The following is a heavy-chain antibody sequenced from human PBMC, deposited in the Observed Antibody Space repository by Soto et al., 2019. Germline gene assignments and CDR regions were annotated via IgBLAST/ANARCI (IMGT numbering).Heavy chain of an antibody. Sequence: PGGSLRLSCAASGFTFSSCAMGWVRQAPGKGLEWVSSISVNGGSTYYADSVKGRFTISRDNSKNILYLHMISLRAEDTAVYYCAKERNSWYSSGSDSWGQGTLVTVS. CDR2: ISVNGGST. V-gene: IGHV3-23*01. D-gene: IGHD2-15*01. CDR3: AKERNSWYSSGSDS. J-gene: IGHJ4*02. CDR1: GFTFSSCA.